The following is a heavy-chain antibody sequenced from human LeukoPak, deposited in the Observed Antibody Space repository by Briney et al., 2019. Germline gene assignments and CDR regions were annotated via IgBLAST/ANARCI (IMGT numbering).Heavy chain of an antibody. CDR3: AKDRGRWGQQLVVYYFDD. CDR2: ISGSGGST. Sequence: PGGSLRLSCAASGFIFSSYAMTWVRQAPGKGLEWVSTISGSGGSTYYTDYVKGRFTISRDNSKNTLYLQMNSLRGEDTAVYYCAKDRGRWGQQLVVYYFDDCGQGTLVTVSS. J-gene: IGHJ4*02. V-gene: IGHV3-23*01. D-gene: IGHD6-13*01. CDR1: GFIFSSYA.